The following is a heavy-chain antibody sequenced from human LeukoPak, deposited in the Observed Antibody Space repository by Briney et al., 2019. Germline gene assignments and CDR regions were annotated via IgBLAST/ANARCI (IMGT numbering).Heavy chain of an antibody. CDR2: IYTSGST. V-gene: IGHV4-61*02. CDR3: ARGPTAYYYDSSGSAIDY. J-gene: IGHJ4*02. D-gene: IGHD3-22*01. CDR1: GGSISSGSYY. Sequence: SQTLSLTCTVSGGSISSGSYYWSWFRQPAGKGLEWIGRIYTSGSTNYNPSLKSRVTISVDTSKNQFSLKLSSVTAADTAVYYCARGPTAYYYDSSGSAIDYWGQGTLVTVSS.